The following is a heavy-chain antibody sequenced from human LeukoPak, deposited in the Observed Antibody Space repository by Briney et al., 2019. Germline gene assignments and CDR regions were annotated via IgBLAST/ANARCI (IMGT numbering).Heavy chain of an antibody. CDR1: GFTFSDYY. Sequence: LSLTCTASGFTFSDYYMSWIRQAPGKGLEWVSYISSSGSTIYYADSVKGRFTISRDNAKNSLYLQMNSLRAEDTAVYYCARDPAIITIFGVVPSHGMDVWGQGTTVTVSS. D-gene: IGHD3-3*01. J-gene: IGHJ6*02. V-gene: IGHV3-11*01. CDR2: ISSSGSTI. CDR3: ARDPAIITIFGVVPSHGMDV.